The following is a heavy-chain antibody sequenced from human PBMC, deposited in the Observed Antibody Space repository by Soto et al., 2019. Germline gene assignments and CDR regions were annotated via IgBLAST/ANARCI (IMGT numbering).Heavy chain of an antibody. Sequence: GSLRLSCAASGFTFSSYGMHWVRQAPGKGLEWVAVISYDGSNKYYADSVKGRFTISRDNSKNTLYLQMNSLRAEDTAVYYCAKDVRRYSSGWYGLLAYWGQGTTVTVSS. J-gene: IGHJ6*02. V-gene: IGHV3-30*18. CDR3: AKDVRRYSSGWYGLLAY. D-gene: IGHD6-19*01. CDR1: GFTFSSYG. CDR2: ISYDGSNK.